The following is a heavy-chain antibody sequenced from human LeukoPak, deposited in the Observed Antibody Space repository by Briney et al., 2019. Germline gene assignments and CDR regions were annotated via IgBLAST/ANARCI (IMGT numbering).Heavy chain of an antibody. V-gene: IGHV3-7*03. D-gene: IGHD6-19*01. CDR3: ASLLVAGVAGVDY. J-gene: IGHJ4*02. CDR1: GFTFSSYW. CDR2: IKRDGSEK. Sequence: GGSLRLSCAASGFTFSSYWMTWVRQAPGKGLEWVANIKRDGSEKHYVDSVKGRFTISRDNAKNSMFLQMNSLRAEDTAVYYCASLLVAGVAGVDYWGQGTLVTVSS.